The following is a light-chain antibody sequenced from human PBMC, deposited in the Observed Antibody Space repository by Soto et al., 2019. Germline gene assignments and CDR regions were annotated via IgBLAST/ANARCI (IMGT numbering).Light chain of an antibody. CDR2: GNS. V-gene: IGLV1-40*01. J-gene: IGLJ2*01. Sequence: QSVLTQPPSVSGAPGQRVTISCTGSSSNIGATYDVHWYQQVPGTAPKLLIYGNSNRPSGVPDRFSGSKSGTSASLAITGLQAEDEAEYHCQSYDSSLSALVFGGGTKLTVL. CDR1: SSNIGATYD. CDR3: QSYDSSLSALV.